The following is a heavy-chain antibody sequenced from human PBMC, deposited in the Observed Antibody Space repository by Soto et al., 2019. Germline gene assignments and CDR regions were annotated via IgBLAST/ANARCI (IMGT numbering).Heavy chain of an antibody. Sequence: EVQLVESGGDLVQPGGSLRLSCAASGFSVSSDYMSWVRHAPGKGLEWVSLINSGGRTYYADSVQGRFSVSRDKPSNTLHLQMNSLRAEDTALYYCARDGYYSDTSGRRRREAFDIWGLGTMDTVSS. V-gene: IGHV3-66*01. J-gene: IGHJ3*02. CDR1: GFSVSSDY. CDR3: ARDGYYSDTSGRRRREAFDI. D-gene: IGHD3-22*01. CDR2: INSGGRT.